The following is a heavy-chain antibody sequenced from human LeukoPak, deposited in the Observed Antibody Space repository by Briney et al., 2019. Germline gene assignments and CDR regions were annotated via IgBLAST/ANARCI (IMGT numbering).Heavy chain of an antibody. CDR1: GYTFTSYG. CDR3: ATDLVVAATRQVDY. D-gene: IGHD2-15*01. V-gene: IGHV1-69*04. CDR2: IIPILGIA. J-gene: IGHJ4*02. Sequence: KVSCKASGYTFTSYGISWVRQAPGQGLEWMGRIIPILGIANYAQKFQGRVTITADKSTSTAYMELSSLRSEDTAVYYCATDLVVAATRQVDYWGQGTLVTVSS.